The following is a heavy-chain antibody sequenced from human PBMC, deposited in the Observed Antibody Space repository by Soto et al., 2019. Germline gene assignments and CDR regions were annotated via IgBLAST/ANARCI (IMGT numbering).Heavy chain of an antibody. Sequence: XLRLSCVSSGFXFNRYVVHWVRHAPGKGLEFVAEISFDGTAKYYAESVKGRFTVSRYNGNNTLHLEMKSLLAKDTAVYFCATGRSTRFDPWGQGTLGTVS. CDR3: ATGRSTRFDP. V-gene: IGHV3-30*03. CDR2: ISFDGTAK. CDR1: GFXFNRYV. D-gene: IGHD1-1*01. J-gene: IGHJ5*02.